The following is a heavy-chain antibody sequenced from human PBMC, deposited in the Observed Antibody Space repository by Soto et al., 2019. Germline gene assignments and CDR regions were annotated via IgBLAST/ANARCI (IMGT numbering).Heavy chain of an antibody. CDR3: ARTSAAGKYYYGMDV. V-gene: IGHV4-30-4*01. CDR2: IYYSGST. D-gene: IGHD6-13*01. J-gene: IGHJ6*02. CDR1: GGSISSGDYY. Sequence: PSETLSLTCTVSGGSISSGDYYWSWIRQPPGKGLEWIGYIYYSGSTYYNPSLKSRVTISVDKSKNQFSLKLSSVTAADTAMYYCARTSAAGKYYYGMDVWGQGTTVTVSS.